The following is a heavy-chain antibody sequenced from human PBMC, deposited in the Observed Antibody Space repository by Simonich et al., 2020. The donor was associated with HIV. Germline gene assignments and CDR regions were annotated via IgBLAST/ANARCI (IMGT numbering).Heavy chain of an antibody. CDR2: IYYYGGT. J-gene: IGHJ4*02. D-gene: IGHD6-19*01. CDR1: GGSISISSYY. V-gene: IGHV4-39*01. CDR3: ARRGRIAVTGYYFDY. Sequence: QLQPQEAGPGLVKPSETLSLSCPVSGGSISISSYYWGWIRQPPGKGLEWIGSIYYYGGTSYNPSLKSRVTISVDTSKNQFSLRLTSLTAADTAVYYCARRGRIAVTGYYFDYWGQGTLVTVSS.